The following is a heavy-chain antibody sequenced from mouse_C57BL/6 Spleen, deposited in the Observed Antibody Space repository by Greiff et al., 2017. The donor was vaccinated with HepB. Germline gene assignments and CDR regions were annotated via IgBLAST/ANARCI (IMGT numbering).Heavy chain of an antibody. CDR1: GFTFSDYY. CDR2: INYDGSST. Sequence: EVQVVESEGGLVQPGSSMKLSCTASGFTFSDYYMAWVRQVPEKGLEWVANINYDGSSTYYLDSLKSRFIISRDNAKNILYLQMSSLKSEDTATYYCARDRRDYAMDYWGQGTSVTVSS. J-gene: IGHJ4*01. V-gene: IGHV5-16*01. CDR3: ARDRRDYAMDY.